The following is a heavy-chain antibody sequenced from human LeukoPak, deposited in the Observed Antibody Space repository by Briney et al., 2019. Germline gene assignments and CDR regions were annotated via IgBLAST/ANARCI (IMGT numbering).Heavy chain of an antibody. V-gene: IGHV3-7*04. J-gene: IGHJ4*02. CDR3: ARDWVDTSMKVFDS. CDR1: GVTFSNYW. D-gene: IGHD5-18*01. CDR2: IEGDGSEK. Sequence: GGSLRLSCAPSGVTFSNYWMSWVRQAPGKGLEWVAFIEGDGSEKYYVYSVKGRFTISRDNAKNSLYLQMNSLRAEDTAVYYCARDWVDTSMKVFDSWGQGTLVSVSS.